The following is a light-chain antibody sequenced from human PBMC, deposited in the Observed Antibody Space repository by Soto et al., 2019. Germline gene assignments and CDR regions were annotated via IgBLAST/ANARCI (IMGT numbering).Light chain of an antibody. CDR2: GNS. Sequence: QSALTQPPSVSGAPGQRVTISCTGSSSNIGAGYDVHWYQQLPGTAPKLLIYGNSNRPSGVPDRFAGSKSGTSASLAITGLQAEVEADYYCQSYDSSLSGSGVVFGGGTKLTV. CDR1: SSNIGAGYD. J-gene: IGLJ2*01. CDR3: QSYDSSLSGSGVV. V-gene: IGLV1-40*01.